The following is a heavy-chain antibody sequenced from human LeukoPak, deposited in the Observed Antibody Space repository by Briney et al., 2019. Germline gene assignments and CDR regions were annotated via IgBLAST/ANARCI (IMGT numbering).Heavy chain of an antibody. Sequence: SETLSLTCAVYGGSFSGYYWSWIRQPPGKGPEWIGEINHSGSTNYNPSLKSRVTISVDTSKNQFSLKLSSVPAADTAVYYCARGPRFCGITRCPPLFDYGGQGTLVPVPP. J-gene: IGHJ4*02. CDR2: INHSGST. V-gene: IGHV4-34*01. CDR3: ARGPRFCGITRCPPLFDY. D-gene: IGHD2-2*01. CDR1: GGSFSGYY.